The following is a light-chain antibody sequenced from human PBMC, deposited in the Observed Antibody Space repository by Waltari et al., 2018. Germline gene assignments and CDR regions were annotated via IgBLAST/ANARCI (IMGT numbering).Light chain of an antibody. CDR3: QHYVRLPVT. CDR1: ENIRKY. J-gene: IGKJ1*01. Sequence: EIELTQSPGTLSVSPGERATLSCRASENIRKYLTWYQQKPGQAPRLLIYAASTRATGIPYMFGGSGFGTDFILTISSLEPEDFAVYYCQHYVRLPVTFGQGTKVEIK. CDR2: AAS. V-gene: IGKV3-20*01.